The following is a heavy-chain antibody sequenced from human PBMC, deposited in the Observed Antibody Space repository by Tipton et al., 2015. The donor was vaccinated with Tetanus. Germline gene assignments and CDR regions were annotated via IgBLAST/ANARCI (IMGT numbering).Heavy chain of an antibody. Sequence: TLSLTCAVSGASMSSSNYFWGWIRQPPGKGLEWIGHIFYTGSAHYNPSFESRVTMSVDTSKNQFSLNLISVTAADTAVYFCARREPPRRFFYDTSGSSNWGQGTLVTVSS. CDR3: ARREPPRRFFYDTSGSSN. CDR2: IFYTGSA. CDR1: GASMSSSNYF. V-gene: IGHV4-39*01. D-gene: IGHD3-22*01. J-gene: IGHJ4*02.